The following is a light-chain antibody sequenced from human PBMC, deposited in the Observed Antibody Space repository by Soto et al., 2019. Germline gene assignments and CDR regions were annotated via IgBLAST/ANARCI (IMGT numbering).Light chain of an antibody. V-gene: IGKV3-11*01. CDR1: QSVSSY. CDR2: DAS. Sequence: EIVLTQSPATLSLSPGERATLSCRASQSVSSYLAWYQQKPGQAPRLLIYDASSRATGIPARFSGSGSGTDFILTISSLEPEDFAVYYCQQRSNWITFGQGTRLEIK. J-gene: IGKJ5*01. CDR3: QQRSNWIT.